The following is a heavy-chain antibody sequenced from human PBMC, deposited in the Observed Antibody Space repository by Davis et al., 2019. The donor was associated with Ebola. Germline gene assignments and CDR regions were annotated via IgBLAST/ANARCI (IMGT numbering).Heavy chain of an antibody. J-gene: IGHJ6*02. Sequence: GESLKISCAASGFTFSSYSMNWVRQAPGKGLEWVSYISSSSSTIYYADSVKGRFTISRDNAKNSLYLQMNSLRAEDTAVYYCAKEGGRGSGSYPNYYYYYGMDVWGQGTTVTVSS. D-gene: IGHD3-10*01. CDR2: ISSSSSTI. CDR1: GFTFSSYS. V-gene: IGHV3-48*01. CDR3: AKEGGRGSGSYPNYYYYYGMDV.